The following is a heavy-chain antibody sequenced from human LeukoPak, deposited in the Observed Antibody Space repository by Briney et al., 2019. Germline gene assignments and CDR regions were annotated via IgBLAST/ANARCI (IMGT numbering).Heavy chain of an antibody. J-gene: IGHJ6*04. CDR3: ARHEGYCSGGSCPVSRLTDYYYGMDV. CDR1: EFTFSNYW. V-gene: IGHV3-7*03. D-gene: IGHD2-15*01. CDR2: IKQDGSQK. Sequence: GESLRLSCAASEFTFSNYWMSWVRQAPGKGLEWVANIKQDGSQKYFAGSVKGRFTVSRDNIGNSLYLQMNSLRAEDTAVYYCARHEGYCSGGSCPVSRLTDYYYGMDVWGKGTTVTVSS.